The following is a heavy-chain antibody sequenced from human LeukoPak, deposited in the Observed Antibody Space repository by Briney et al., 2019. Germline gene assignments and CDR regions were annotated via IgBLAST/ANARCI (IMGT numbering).Heavy chain of an antibody. V-gene: IGHV3-23*01. CDR3: AKDYTNDLRFLEWLPANYGMDV. D-gene: IGHD3-3*01. CDR2: IRGSGGST. Sequence: GGSLRLSCAASGFTFSSYAMSWVRQAPGKGLEWVSAIRGSGGSTYYADSVKGRFTISRDNSKNTLYLQMNSLRAEDTAVYYCAKDYTNDLRFLEWLPANYGMDVWGQGTTVTVSS. CDR1: GFTFSSYA. J-gene: IGHJ6*02.